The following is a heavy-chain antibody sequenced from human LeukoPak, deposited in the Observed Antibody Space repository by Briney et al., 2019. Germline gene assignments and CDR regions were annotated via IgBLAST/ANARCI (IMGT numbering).Heavy chain of an antibody. CDR2: VTGSGGNT. V-gene: IGHV3-23*01. J-gene: IGHJ4*02. CDR3: AKARMRYNWNDGSDY. CDR1: GFTFSDYA. D-gene: IGHD1-1*01. Sequence: GGSLRLSCAASGFTFSDYAMSWVRQAPGKGLEWVSAVTGSGGNTYYANSVKGRFTISRDNSKNTLYLQMNSLRAEDTAVYYCAKARMRYNWNDGSDYWGQGTLVTVSS.